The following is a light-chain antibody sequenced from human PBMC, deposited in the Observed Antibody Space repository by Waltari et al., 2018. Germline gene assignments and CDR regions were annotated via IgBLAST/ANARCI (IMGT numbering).Light chain of an antibody. CDR2: QVS. Sequence: DVVLTQSPVSLPVPPGQTASISSRSSEGLLKTYGNTYYLNWFHQRQGQSPRRLSYQVSKRGSGVPDRFTGSGSGTDYTLTITRVEADDVGCHDRARGARPWTFGPGTKVEIK. CDR3: ARGARPWT. V-gene: IGKV2-30*01. J-gene: IGKJ1*01. CDR1: EGLLKTYGNTY.